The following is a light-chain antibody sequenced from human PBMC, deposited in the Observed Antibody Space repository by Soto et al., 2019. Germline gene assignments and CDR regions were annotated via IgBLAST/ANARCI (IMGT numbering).Light chain of an antibody. CDR2: NND. V-gene: IGLV1-44*01. CDR3: ATWDASLTV. CDR1: SSNIGSNT. J-gene: IGLJ3*02. Sequence: QPVLTQPPSASGTPGQRVTISCSGSSSNIGSNTVNWYQQLPGTAPKLLIYNNDERASGVPDRFSASKSGSSASLAISGLQSEDDGDYYCATWDASLTVFGGGTKLTVL.